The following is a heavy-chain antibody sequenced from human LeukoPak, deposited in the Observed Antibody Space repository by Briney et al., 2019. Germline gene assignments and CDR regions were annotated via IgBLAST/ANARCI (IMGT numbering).Heavy chain of an antibody. Sequence: ASVKVSCKVSGYTLTELPIHWVRQAPGKGLEWMGGFDPDDGETVYAQMFQGRVTMTEDTSSDTASMEPSSLRSEDTAVYYCATGTSGSYYVGIVRPIDYWGQGTLVTVSS. CDR3: ATGTSGSYYVGIVRPIDY. J-gene: IGHJ4*02. V-gene: IGHV1-24*01. D-gene: IGHD1-26*01. CDR2: FDPDDGET. CDR1: GYTLTELP.